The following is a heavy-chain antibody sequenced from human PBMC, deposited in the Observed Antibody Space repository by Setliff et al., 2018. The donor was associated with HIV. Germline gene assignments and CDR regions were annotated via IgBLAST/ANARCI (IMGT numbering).Heavy chain of an antibody. Sequence: GSLRLSCAGSGFTFSGSALNWVRQASGKGLEWVGRIRSKANGYATEYAASVKGRFTVSRDDSKNTAHLQMDSLKSEDTAVYYCAKGRYGGYDWGTLDIWGQGTMVTVSS. CDR3: AKGRYGGYDWGTLDI. CDR2: IRSKANGYAT. J-gene: IGHJ3*02. CDR1: GFTFSGSA. D-gene: IGHD5-12*01. V-gene: IGHV3-73*01.